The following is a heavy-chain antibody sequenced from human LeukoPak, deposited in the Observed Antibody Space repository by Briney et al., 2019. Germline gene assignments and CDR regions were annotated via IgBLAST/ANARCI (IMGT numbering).Heavy chain of an antibody. V-gene: IGHV4-59*01. Sequence: ASETLSLTCTVSGGSISSYYWSWIRQPPGKGLEWIGYIYYSGSTNYNPSLKSRVTISVDTSKNQFSLKLSSVAAADTAVYYCARARGRFLEWPQFDYWGQGTLVTVPS. CDR1: GGSISSYY. CDR3: ARARGRFLEWPQFDY. J-gene: IGHJ4*02. CDR2: IYYSGST. D-gene: IGHD3-3*01.